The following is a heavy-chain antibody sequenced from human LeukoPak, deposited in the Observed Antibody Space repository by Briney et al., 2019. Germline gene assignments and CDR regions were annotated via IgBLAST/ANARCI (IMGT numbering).Heavy chain of an antibody. CDR3: ARGGVRGVLF. Sequence: TTSETLSLTCTVSGGSISSYYWSWIRQPPGKGLEWIGYIYYSGSTNYNPSLKSRVTISVDTSKNQFSLKLSSVTAADTAVYYCARGGVRGVLFWGQGTLVTVSS. CDR2: IYYSGST. CDR1: GGSISSYY. D-gene: IGHD3-10*01. J-gene: IGHJ4*02. V-gene: IGHV4-59*12.